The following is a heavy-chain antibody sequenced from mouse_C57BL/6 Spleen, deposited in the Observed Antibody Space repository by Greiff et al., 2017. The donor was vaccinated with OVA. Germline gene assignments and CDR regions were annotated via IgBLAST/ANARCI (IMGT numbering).Heavy chain of an antibody. CDR2: SNPGSGGT. V-gene: IGHV1-54*01. CDR3: ARKWLAYFDY. J-gene: IGHJ2*01. Sequence: QVQLQQSGAELVRPGTSVKVSCKASGYAFTNYLIEWVKQRPGQGLEWIGVSNPGSGGTNYNEKFKGKATLTADKSSSTAYMQLSSLTSEDSAVYFCARKWLAYFDYWGQGTTLTVSS. D-gene: IGHD2-2*01. CDR1: GYAFTNYL.